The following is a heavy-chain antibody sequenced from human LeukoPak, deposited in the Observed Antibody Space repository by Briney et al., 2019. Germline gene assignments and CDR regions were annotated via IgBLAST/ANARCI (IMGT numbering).Heavy chain of an antibody. D-gene: IGHD6-19*01. Sequence: GGSLRLSCAASGLTFSSHWMHWVRQAPGKGLVWVSRITNDGSSTTYADSVKGRFTISRDNAKNMLYLQVNSLRAEDTAVYYCANNLGGWYITPRDAFDIWGQGTMVTVSS. CDR1: GLTFSSHW. CDR2: ITNDGSST. V-gene: IGHV3-74*01. CDR3: ANNLGGWYITPRDAFDI. J-gene: IGHJ3*02.